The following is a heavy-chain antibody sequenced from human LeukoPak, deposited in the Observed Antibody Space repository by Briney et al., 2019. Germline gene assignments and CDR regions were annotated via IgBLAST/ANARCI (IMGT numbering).Heavy chain of an antibody. Sequence: ASVKVSCKASGYTFTSYGISWVRQATGQGLEWMGWISAYNGNTNYAQKLQGRVTMTTDTSTSTAYMELRSLRSDDTAVYYCARGYYYDSSGYYETTGDFQHWGQGTLVTVSS. J-gene: IGHJ1*01. CDR1: GYTFTSYG. CDR2: ISAYNGNT. D-gene: IGHD3-22*01. V-gene: IGHV1-18*01. CDR3: ARGYYYDSSGYYETTGDFQH.